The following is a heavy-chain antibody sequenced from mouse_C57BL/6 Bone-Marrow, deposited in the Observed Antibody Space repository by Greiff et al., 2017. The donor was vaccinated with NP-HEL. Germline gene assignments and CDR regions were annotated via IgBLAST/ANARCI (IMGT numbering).Heavy chain of an antibody. D-gene: IGHD3-2*02. V-gene: IGHV7-1*01. CDR1: GFTFSDFY. CDR3: ARDASSGYYAMDY. J-gene: IGHJ4*01. Sequence: EVQVVESGGGLVQSGRSLRLSCATSGFTFSDFYMEWVRQAPGKGLEWIAASRNKANDYTTEYSASVKGRFIVSRDTSKSILYLQMNALRAEDTAIYCCARDASSGYYAMDYWGQGTSVTVSS. CDR2: SRNKANDYTT.